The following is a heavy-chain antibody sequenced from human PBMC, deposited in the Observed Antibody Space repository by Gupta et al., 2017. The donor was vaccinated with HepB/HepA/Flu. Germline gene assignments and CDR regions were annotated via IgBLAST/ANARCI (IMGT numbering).Heavy chain of an antibody. D-gene: IGHD3-10*01. CDR2: LGISDDKT. V-gene: IGHV3-23*01. J-gene: IGHJ4*02. Sequence: EVQRLESGGGLVQPGGSLRLSCAASGFTFAGQAMSWVRQAPGQGLEWVSSLGISDDKTYYRYYVKGRFTISSANSTSALFVQMTRPSVEDTALYYCAKDHKGTSSDYLDYWGQGTQVTVSS. CDR1: GFTFAGQA. CDR3: AKDHKGTSSDYLDY.